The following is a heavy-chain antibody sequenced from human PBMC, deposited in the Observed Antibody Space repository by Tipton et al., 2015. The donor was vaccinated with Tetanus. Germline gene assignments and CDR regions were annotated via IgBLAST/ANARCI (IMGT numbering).Heavy chain of an antibody. CDR3: PIVAAMLRRVIRHYFDY. J-gene: IGHJ4*02. D-gene: IGHD3-10*01. CDR1: GYTFTSYY. V-gene: IGHV1-46*01. Sequence: QLVQSGAEVKKPGASVKVSCKASGYTFTSYYMHWVRQAPGQGLEWMGIINPSGGSTSYAQKFQGRVTMTRDTSTSTVYMELSSLRSEDPAVYYWPIVAAMLRRVIRHYFDYWGQGTLVTVSS. CDR2: INPSGGST.